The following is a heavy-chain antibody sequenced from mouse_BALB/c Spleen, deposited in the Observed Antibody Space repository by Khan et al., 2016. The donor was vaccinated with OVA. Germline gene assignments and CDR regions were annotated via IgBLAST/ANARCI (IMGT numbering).Heavy chain of an antibody. J-gene: IGHJ3*01. CDR2: MISSGYT. CDR1: GDSITSGY. CDR3: ARSTYRYAFAY. Sequence: EVQLQESGPSLVQPSQTLSLTCSVTGDSITSGYWSWIRKFPGNKLEYMGYMISSGYTYYNPSLKSRISITRHTSKTQYYVQLNSVTTEDTATYYCARSTYRYAFAYWGQGTLVTVSA. D-gene: IGHD2-14*01. V-gene: IGHV3-8*02.